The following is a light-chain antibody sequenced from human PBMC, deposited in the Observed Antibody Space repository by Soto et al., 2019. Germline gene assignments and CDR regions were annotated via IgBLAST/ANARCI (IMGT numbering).Light chain of an antibody. J-gene: IGKJ5*01. CDR1: QSVLYSSNNKNH. CDR2: WAS. CDR3: QQYYSTRSIT. V-gene: IGKV4-1*01. Sequence: DIVMTQSPDSLAVSLGERATINCRSSQSVLYSSNNKNHLAWYQQKPGQPPKLLIYWASTRESGVPDRFSGSGSGTAFTLTISSLQAEDVAVYYCQQYYSTRSITFGQGTRLEIK.